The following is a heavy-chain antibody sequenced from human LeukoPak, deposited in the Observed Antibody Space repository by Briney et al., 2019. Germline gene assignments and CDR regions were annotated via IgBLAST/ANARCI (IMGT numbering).Heavy chain of an antibody. CDR1: GFTFSNAW. V-gene: IGHV3-15*01. J-gene: IGHJ4*02. D-gene: IGHD1-26*01. CDR2: IKSKTDGGTT. CDR3: TTDHIVGATTPDY. Sequence: PGGSLRLSCAASGFTFSNAWMSWVRQAPGKGLEWVGRIKSKTDGGTTDYAAPVKGRFTISRDDSKNTLYLQMNSLKTEDTAVYYCTTDHIVGATTPDYWGQGTLVTVSS.